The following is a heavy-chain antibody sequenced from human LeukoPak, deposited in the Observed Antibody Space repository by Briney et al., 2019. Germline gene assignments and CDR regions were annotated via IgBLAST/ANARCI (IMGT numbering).Heavy chain of an antibody. CDR1: GFTLSSYA. D-gene: IGHD3-22*01. CDR2: IRYDGSNK. V-gene: IGHV3-30*02. Sequence: GGSLRLSCAASGFTLSSYAMHWVRQAPGKGLEWVAFIRYDGSNKYYADSVKGRFTISRDNSKNTLYLQMNSLRAEDTAVYYCAKDSGFYDSSGYYFDYWGQGTLVTVSS. J-gene: IGHJ4*02. CDR3: AKDSGFYDSSGYYFDY.